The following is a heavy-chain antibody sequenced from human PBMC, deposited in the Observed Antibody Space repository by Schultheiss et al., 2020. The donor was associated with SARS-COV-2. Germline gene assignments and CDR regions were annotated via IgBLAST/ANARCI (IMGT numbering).Heavy chain of an antibody. V-gene: IGHV3-30*14. D-gene: IGHD5-12*01. Sequence: GGSLRLSCSASGFTFSSYAMHWVRQAPGKGLEWVAVISYDGSNKYYADSVKGRFTTSRDNSKNTLYLQMNSLRAEDTAVYYCARELGGYDYRWFDPWGQGTLVTVSS. CDR2: ISYDGSNK. CDR3: ARELGGYDYRWFDP. J-gene: IGHJ5*02. CDR1: GFTFSSYA.